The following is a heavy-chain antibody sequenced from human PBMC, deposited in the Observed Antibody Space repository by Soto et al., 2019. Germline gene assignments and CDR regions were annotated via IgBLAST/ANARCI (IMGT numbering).Heavy chain of an antibody. CDR3: ERRYGKNAFDI. CDR1: GGSISSGDYY. CDR2: IYHSGST. V-gene: IGHV4-61*08. D-gene: IGHD5-18*01. Sequence: PSETLSLTCTVSGGSISSGDYYWSWIRQPPGKGLEWIGYIYHSGSTNYNPSLKSRVTISVDTSKNQFSLKLSSVTAADTAVYYCERRYGKNAFDIWGQGTMVTVSS. J-gene: IGHJ3*02.